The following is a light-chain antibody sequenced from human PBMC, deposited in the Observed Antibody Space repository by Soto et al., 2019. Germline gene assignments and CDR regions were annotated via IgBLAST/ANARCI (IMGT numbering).Light chain of an antibody. CDR1: SSDVGGYNY. CDR2: DVS. V-gene: IGLV2-14*01. J-gene: IGLJ1*01. CDR3: SSYTSSSTLLYV. Sequence: QSALTQPASVSGSPGQSITISCTGTSSDVGGYNYVSWYQQHPGKAPKVMIYDVSNRPSGVSNRFSGSKSGNTASLTISGLQAEDEADYYCSSYTSSSTLLYVFGTGTKVTAL.